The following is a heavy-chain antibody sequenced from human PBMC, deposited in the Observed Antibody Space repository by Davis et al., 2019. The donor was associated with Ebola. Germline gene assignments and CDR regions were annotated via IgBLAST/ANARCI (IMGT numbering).Heavy chain of an antibody. CDR3: ARETGDGGGMDV. CDR1: GYTFTSYY. CDR2: MNPNSGNT. Sequence: AASVKVSCKASGYTFTSYYINWVRQATGQGLEWMGWMNPNSGNTGYAQKFQGRVTMTRDTSTSTVYMELSSLRSEDTAVYYCARETGDGGGMDVWGKGTTVTVSS. V-gene: IGHV1-8*01. J-gene: IGHJ6*04. D-gene: IGHD7-27*01.